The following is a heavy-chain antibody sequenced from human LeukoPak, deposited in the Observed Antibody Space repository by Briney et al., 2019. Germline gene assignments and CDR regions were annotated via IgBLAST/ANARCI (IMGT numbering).Heavy chain of an antibody. J-gene: IGHJ4*02. D-gene: IGHD4-17*01. Sequence: SETLSLTCAVSGGSISSGGYYWSWIRQHPGKGLEWIGYIYYSGSTYYNPSLKSRVTISVDTSKNQFSLKLSSVTAADTAVYYCARLQMTTVTFDYWGQGTLVTVSS. V-gene: IGHV4-31*11. CDR2: IYYSGST. CDR3: ARLQMTTVTFDY. CDR1: GGSISSGGYY.